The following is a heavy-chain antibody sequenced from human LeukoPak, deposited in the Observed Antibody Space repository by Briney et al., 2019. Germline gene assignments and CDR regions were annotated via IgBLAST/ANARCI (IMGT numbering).Heavy chain of an antibody. J-gene: IGHJ4*02. CDR2: IYHSGST. CDR3: ARVTPYDSSGYSVDY. Sequence: SETLSLTCTVSGGSISSGGYYWSWIRQPPGKGLEWIGYIYHSGSTYYNPSLKSRVTISVDRSKNQFSLKLSSVTAADTAVYYCARVTPYDSSGYSVDYWGQGTLVTVSS. D-gene: IGHD3-22*01. V-gene: IGHV4-30-2*01. CDR1: GGSISSGGYY.